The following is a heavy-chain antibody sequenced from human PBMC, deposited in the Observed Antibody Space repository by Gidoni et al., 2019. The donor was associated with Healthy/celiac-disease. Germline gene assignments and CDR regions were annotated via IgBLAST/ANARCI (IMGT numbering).Heavy chain of an antibody. CDR3: AKDNPIGLRYYYYGMDV. CDR2: ISYDGSNK. Sequence: WVRQAPGKGLEWVAVISYDGSNKYYADSVKGRFTISRDNSKNTLYLQMNSLRAEDTAVYYCAKDNPIGLRYYYYGMDVWGQGTTVTVSS. J-gene: IGHJ6*02. V-gene: IGHV3-30*18. D-gene: IGHD3-10*01.